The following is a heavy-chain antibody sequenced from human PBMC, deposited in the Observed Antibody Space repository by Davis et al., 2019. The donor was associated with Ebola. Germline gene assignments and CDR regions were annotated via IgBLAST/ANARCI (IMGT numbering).Heavy chain of an antibody. Sequence: PGGSLRLSCAASGFTFSSYAMHWVRQAPGKGLEWVAVISYDGSNKYYADSVKGRFTISRDNSKNTLYLQMNSLRAEDTAVYYCARDYQILLWDHDAFDIWGQGTMVTVSS. D-gene: IGHD3-10*01. CDR2: ISYDGSNK. V-gene: IGHV3-30-3*01. CDR1: GFTFSSYA. CDR3: ARDYQILLWDHDAFDI. J-gene: IGHJ3*02.